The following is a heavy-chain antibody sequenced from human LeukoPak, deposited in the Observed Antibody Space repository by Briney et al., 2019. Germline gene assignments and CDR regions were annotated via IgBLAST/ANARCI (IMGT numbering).Heavy chain of an antibody. J-gene: IGHJ3*02. CDR2: ISSSSDTI. CDR3: ARVRSSGWYYGHDAFDI. D-gene: IGHD6-19*01. CDR1: GFTFGPYT. V-gene: IGHV3-48*04. Sequence: GGSLRLSCAASGFTFGPYTMNWVRQAPGKGLEWVSYISSSSDTIYYADSVKGRFTISRDNAKNSLYLQMNSLRAEDTAVYYCARVRSSGWYYGHDAFDIWGQGTMVTVSS.